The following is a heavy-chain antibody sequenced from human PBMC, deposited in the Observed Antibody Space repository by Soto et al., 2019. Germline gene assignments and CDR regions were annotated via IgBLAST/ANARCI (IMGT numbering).Heavy chain of an antibody. CDR3: ARDGLWFGELGSGMDV. CDR2: ISSSSSYI. V-gene: IGHV3-21*01. D-gene: IGHD3-10*01. CDR1: GFTFSSYS. J-gene: IGHJ6*02. Sequence: PGGSLRLSCAASGFTFSSYSMNWVRQAPGRGLEWVSSISSSSSYIYYADSVKGRFTISRDNAKNSLYLQMNSLRAEDTAVYYCARDGLWFGELGSGMDVWGQGTTVTVSS.